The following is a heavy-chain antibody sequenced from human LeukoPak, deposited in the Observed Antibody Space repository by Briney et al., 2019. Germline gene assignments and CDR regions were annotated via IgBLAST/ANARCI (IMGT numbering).Heavy chain of an antibody. CDR2: IKTDGSST. Sequence: PGGSLRLSCAASGFTFSSYWMHWVRQAPGKEPVWVSRIKTDGSSTNYADSVQGRFTISRDNAKNTLHLQMDSLGAEDTAVYYCARGLLVEVGAPPDYWGQGTLVTVSS. CDR3: ARGLLVEVGAPPDY. D-gene: IGHD1-26*01. V-gene: IGHV3-74*01. CDR1: GFTFSSYW. J-gene: IGHJ4*02.